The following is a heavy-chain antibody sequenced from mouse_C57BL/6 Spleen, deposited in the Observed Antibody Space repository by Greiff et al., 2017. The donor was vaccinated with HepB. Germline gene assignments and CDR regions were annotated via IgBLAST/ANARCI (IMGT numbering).Heavy chain of an antibody. D-gene: IGHD2-3*01. Sequence: EVQRVESGGGLVQPGGSLSLSCAASGFTFTDYYMSWVRQPPGKALEWLGFIRNKANGYTTEYSASVKGRFTISRDNSQSILYLQMNALRAEDSATYYCARSYDFAYWGQGTLVTVSA. J-gene: IGHJ3*01. CDR2: IRNKANGYTT. CDR3: ARSYDFAY. CDR1: GFTFTDYY. V-gene: IGHV7-3*01.